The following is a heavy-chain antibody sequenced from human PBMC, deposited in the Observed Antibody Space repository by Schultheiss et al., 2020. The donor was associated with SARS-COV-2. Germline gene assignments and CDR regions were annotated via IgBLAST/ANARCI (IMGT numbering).Heavy chain of an antibody. CDR3: ARDMDYGDYATSSAFDI. CDR2: TRNKANSYTT. CDR1: GFTFSNAW. D-gene: IGHD4-17*01. J-gene: IGHJ3*02. Sequence: GGSLRLSCAASGFTFSNAWMSWVRQAPGKGLEWVGRTRNKANSYTTEYAASVKGRFTISRDNSKNTLYLQMNSLRAEDTAVYYCARDMDYGDYATSSAFDIWGQGTMVTVSS. V-gene: IGHV3-72*01.